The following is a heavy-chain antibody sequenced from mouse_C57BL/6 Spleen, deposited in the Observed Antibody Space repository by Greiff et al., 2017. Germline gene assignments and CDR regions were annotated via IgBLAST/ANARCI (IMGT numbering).Heavy chain of an antibody. D-gene: IGHD2-5*01. CDR2: ISYDGSN. CDR3: ARGWSNYVAY. Sequence: DVLLQESGPGLVKPSQSLSLTCSVTGYSITSGYYWNWIRQFPGNKLEWMGYISYDGSNNYNPSLQNRISITRDTSKNQFFLKLNSVTTEDTATYYCARGWSNYVAYWGQGTLVTVSA. CDR1: GYSITSGYY. V-gene: IGHV3-6*01. J-gene: IGHJ3*01.